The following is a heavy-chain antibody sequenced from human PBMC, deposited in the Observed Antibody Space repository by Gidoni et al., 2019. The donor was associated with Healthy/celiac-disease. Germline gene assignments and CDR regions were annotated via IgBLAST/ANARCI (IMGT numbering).Heavy chain of an antibody. V-gene: IGHV3-23*01. CDR3: AKDGRSADTSS. D-gene: IGHD1-1*01. Sequence: EVQLLESGEGLVQPGGSLRLSCAASGFTFSSYAMSWVRQAPGKVLEWVSAISGSGGSTYYADSVKGRFTISRDNSKNTLYLQMNSLRAEDTAVYYCAKDGRSADTSSWGQGTLVTVSS. J-gene: IGHJ5*02. CDR1: GFTFSSYA. CDR2: ISGSGGST.